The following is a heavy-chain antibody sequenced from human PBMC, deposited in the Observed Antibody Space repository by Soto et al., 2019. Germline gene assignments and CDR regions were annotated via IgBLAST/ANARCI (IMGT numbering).Heavy chain of an antibody. Sequence: QVQLVQSGAEVKKPGASVKVSCKVSGYTLTGLSMHWVRQAPGKGLEWMGGFDPEDGKRIYAQKLQGRVTMTEDTSTDTGYMELSSLRSEDTAVYYCAKVETLGYYTNSLCVSWNYWSQGTLVTVSS. CDR1: GYTLTGLS. CDR3: AKVETLGYYTNSLCVSWNY. D-gene: IGHD2-8*01. CDR2: FDPEDGKR. J-gene: IGHJ4*02. V-gene: IGHV1-24*01.